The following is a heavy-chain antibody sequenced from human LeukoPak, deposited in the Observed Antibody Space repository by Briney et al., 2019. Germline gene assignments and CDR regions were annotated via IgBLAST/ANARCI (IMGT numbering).Heavy chain of an antibody. J-gene: IGHJ4*02. Sequence: SRIKGDGSSTNYADSVKGRFTISRDNAKNTLYLQMNSLRAEDTAVYYCARDGYSFGHDFDYWGQGTLVTVSS. V-gene: IGHV3-74*01. D-gene: IGHD5-18*01. CDR2: IKGDGSST. CDR3: ARDGYSFGHDFDY.